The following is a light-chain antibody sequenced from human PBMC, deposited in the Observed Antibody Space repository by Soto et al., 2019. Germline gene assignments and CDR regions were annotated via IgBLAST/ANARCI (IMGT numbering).Light chain of an antibody. CDR2: DAT. Sequence: VLTQSPATLSLSPGERATLSCRASQSMHTSLAWYQQKPGKPPRLVIYDATLRANGVPDRFGGSRSGTEFTLTISSLEPEDFAVYYCQQRNVWPPITFGQGTRLEIK. V-gene: IGKV3-11*01. CDR1: QSMHTS. J-gene: IGKJ5*01. CDR3: QQRNVWPPIT.